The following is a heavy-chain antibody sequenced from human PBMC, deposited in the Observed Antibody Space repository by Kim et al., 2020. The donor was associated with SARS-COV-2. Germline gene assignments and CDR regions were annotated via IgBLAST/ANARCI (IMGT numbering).Heavy chain of an antibody. CDR2: IIPIFGTA. CDR3: ARALPPPPYYYGSGSYYWFDY. CDR1: GGTFSSYA. D-gene: IGHD3-10*01. Sequence: SVKVSCKASGGTFSSYAISWVRQAPGQGLEWMGGIIPIFGTANYAQKFQGRVTITADESTSTAYMELSSLRSEDTAVYYCARALPPPPYYYGSGSYYWFDYWGQGTLVTVSS. V-gene: IGHV1-69*13. J-gene: IGHJ4*02.